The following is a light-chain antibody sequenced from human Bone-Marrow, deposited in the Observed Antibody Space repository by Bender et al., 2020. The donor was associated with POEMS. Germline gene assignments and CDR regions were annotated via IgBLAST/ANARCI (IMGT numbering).Light chain of an antibody. CDR1: SSDVGGSNL. CDR2: E. Sequence: QSALTQPASVSGSPGQSITISCAGTSSDVGGSNLVSWYQQHPGTAPQLIIYEASGVSNRFSGSKSANTASLTISGLQAEDEADYYCCSYAGLSTYVFGSGTKVTVL. J-gene: IGLJ1*01. CDR3: CSYAGLSTYV. V-gene: IGLV2-23*01.